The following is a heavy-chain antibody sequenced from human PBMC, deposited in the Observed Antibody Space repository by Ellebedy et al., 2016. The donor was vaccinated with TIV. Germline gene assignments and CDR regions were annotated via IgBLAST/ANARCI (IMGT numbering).Heavy chain of an antibody. J-gene: IGHJ4*02. CDR3: ARVLRYFDWLRGQYFDY. CDR1: GDSINSSNYY. Sequence: SETLSLTXTVSGDSINSSNYYWGWIRQPPGKGLEWIGTIYYSGSISYNPSLKSRVTISLDTSKNQFSLKLSSVTAADTAVYYCARVLRYFDWLRGQYFDYWGQGTLVTVSS. CDR2: IYYSGSI. V-gene: IGHV4-39*07. D-gene: IGHD3-9*01.